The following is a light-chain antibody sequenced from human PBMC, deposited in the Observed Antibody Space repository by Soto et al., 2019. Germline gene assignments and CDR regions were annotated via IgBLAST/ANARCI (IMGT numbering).Light chain of an antibody. CDR2: EVT. CDR1: SSDVGGYNS. CDR3: SSYASSPTVYVI. Sequence: QSALTQPASVSGSPGQSITISCTGTSSDVGGYNSVSWYQQYAGKAPKLMIYEVTNRPSGVSDRFSGSKSGTTASLTISGLQAEDEADYYCSSYASSPTVYVIFGGGTKLTVL. J-gene: IGLJ2*01. V-gene: IGLV2-14*01.